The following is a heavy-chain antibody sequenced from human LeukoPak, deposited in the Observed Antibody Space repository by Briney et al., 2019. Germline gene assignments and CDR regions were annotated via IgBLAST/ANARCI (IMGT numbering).Heavy chain of an antibody. V-gene: IGHV3-49*04. Sequence: GGSESLSCIASGLPFGVHDMRWVRQAPGKGLEWVGYIRSKEYRGTIKYAASVKGRFTISRDDSKSIAYLQKNSLKIEDTAVYYCTRGPIQLWPYYGMDVWGQGTTVIVSS. J-gene: IGHJ6*02. CDR3: TRGPIQLWPYYGMDV. D-gene: IGHD5-18*01. CDR1: GLPFGVHD. CDR2: IRSKEYRGTI.